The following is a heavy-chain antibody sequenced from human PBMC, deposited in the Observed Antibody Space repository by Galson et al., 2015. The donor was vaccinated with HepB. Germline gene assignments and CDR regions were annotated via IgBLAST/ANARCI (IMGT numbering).Heavy chain of an antibody. D-gene: IGHD2-21*02. V-gene: IGHV4-30-2*01. CDR3: ARGAYGGDGDDAFDI. Sequence: TLSLPCAVSGGSISSGSYSWRWIRQPPGKGLACIGYIYHGGYTYYYPSLKSRVTTSVDTSKNQFSLKLRSVTAADTAVYYCARGAYGGDGDDAFDIWGQGTMVTVSS. CDR1: GGSISSGSYS. CDR2: IYHGGYT. J-gene: IGHJ3*02.